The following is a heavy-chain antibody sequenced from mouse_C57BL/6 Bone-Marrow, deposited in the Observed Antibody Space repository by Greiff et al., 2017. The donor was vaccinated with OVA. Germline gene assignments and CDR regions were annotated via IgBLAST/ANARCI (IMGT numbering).Heavy chain of an antibody. CDR3: ARRRSHYDGWYFDV. D-gene: IGHD1-2*01. Sequence: QVQLKESGPGILQSSQTLSLTCSFSGFSLSTSGMGVSWIRQPSGKGLEWLAHIYWDDDTRYNPSLKSRLTISKDTSRNQVFLKITSVDTADTATYYCARRRSHYDGWYFDVWGTGTTVTVSS. V-gene: IGHV8-12*01. CDR1: GFSLSTSGMG. J-gene: IGHJ1*03. CDR2: IYWDDDT.